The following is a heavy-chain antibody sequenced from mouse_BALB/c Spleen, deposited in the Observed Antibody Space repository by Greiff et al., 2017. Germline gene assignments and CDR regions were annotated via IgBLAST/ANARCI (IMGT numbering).Heavy chain of an antibody. CDR2: ISTYNGNT. J-gene: IGHJ1*01. D-gene: IGHD1-1*01. CDR1: GYTFTDYA. Sequence: VKLQESGPEVVRPGVSVKISCKGSGYTFTDYAMHWVKQSHAKSLEWIGVISTYNGNTNYNQKFKGKATMTVDKSSSTAYMELARLTSEDSAIYYCARSPPPYGSSLAFDVWGAGTTVTVSS. CDR3: ARSPPPYGSSLAFDV. V-gene: IGHV1-67*01.